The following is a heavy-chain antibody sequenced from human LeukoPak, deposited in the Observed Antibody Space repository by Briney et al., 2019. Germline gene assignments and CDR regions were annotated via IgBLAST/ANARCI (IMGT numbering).Heavy chain of an antibody. CDR2: ISGSGGST. Sequence: GGSLRLSCAASGLTFSSYAMSWVRQAPGKGLKWVSDISGSGGSTYYADSVKGRFTISRDNSKNTLYLQMNSLRAEDTAVYYCAKDERAYYYYDSSQNWGQGTMVTVSS. CDR1: GLTFSSYA. V-gene: IGHV3-23*01. J-gene: IGHJ3*01. D-gene: IGHD3-22*01. CDR3: AKDERAYYYYDSSQN.